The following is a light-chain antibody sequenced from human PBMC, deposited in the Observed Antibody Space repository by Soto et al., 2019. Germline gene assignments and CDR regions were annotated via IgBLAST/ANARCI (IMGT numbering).Light chain of an antibody. J-gene: IGKJ5*01. CDR2: DAS. V-gene: IGKV1-33*01. CDR3: QQYYNLPIT. Sequence: DIQITQTQYSLSASVEDRVPITCQASQDISNHLNWYQQKPGKAPKLLIYDASNLETGVPSRFSGSGSGTDFTVTISSLQPEDFATYSCQQYYNLPITFGQGRLLEVK. CDR1: QDISNH.